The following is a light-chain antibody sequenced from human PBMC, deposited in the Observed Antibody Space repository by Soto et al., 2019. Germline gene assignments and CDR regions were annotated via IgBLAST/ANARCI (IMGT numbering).Light chain of an antibody. J-gene: IGLJ2*01. Sequence: QSALTQPRSVSGSPGQSVTISCTGTSSDVGGYNYVSWYQQHPGKAPKLMIYDVSKRPSGVPDRFSGSKSGNTASLTISGLQAEDEADYYCCSYAGSYTFAVFGGGTK. CDR3: CSYAGSYTFAV. CDR2: DVS. V-gene: IGLV2-11*01. CDR1: SSDVGGYNY.